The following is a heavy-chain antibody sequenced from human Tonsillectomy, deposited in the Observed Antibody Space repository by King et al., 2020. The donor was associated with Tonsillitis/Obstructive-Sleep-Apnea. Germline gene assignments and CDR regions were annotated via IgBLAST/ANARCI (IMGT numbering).Heavy chain of an antibody. J-gene: IGHJ4*02. D-gene: IGHD1-26*01. CDR1: GFTFSDHY. CDR3: ARDSGSYPQYYFDF. Sequence: VQLVESGGGLVQPGGSLRLSCAASGFTFSDHYMDWVRQAPGKGLEWVGRTRNKANSYTIEYAASVKGRFTISRDDSKNSMYLQMNSLKTEDTAVYYCARDSGSYPQYYFDFWGQGTLVTVSP. CDR2: TRNKANSYTI. V-gene: IGHV3-72*01.